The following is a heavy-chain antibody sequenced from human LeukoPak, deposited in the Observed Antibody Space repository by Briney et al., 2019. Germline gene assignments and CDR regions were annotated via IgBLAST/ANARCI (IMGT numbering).Heavy chain of an antibody. Sequence: GASVKVSCKASGYTFTDYYMHWVRQAPGQGFEWMGWINPNGGDTNYAQKFQGRVTMTRDTSISTAHMEVNRLRSDDTAVYYCARANFLYCSSSTCLFDYWGQGTLVTVSS. CDR1: GYTFTDYY. CDR3: ARANFLYCSSSTCLFDY. V-gene: IGHV1-2*02. CDR2: INPNGGDT. D-gene: IGHD2-2*01. J-gene: IGHJ4*02.